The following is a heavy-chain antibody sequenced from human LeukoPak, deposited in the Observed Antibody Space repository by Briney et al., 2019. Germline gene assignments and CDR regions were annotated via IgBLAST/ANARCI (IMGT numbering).Heavy chain of an antibody. CDR2: IYYSGST. J-gene: IGHJ6*03. CDR3: ARHHSQHPFNPAVYYYYMDV. D-gene: IGHD1-1*01. CDR1: GGSISSSSYY. V-gene: IGHV4-39*01. Sequence: SETLSLTCTVSGGSISSSSYYWGWIRQPPGKGLEWIGSIYYSGSTYYNPSLKSRVTISVDTSENQFSLKLSSVTAADTAVYYCARHHSQHPFNPAVYYYYMDVWGKGTTVTISS.